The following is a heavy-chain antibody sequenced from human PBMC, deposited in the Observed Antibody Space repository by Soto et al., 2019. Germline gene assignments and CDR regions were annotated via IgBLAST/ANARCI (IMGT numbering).Heavy chain of an antibody. J-gene: IGHJ5*02. D-gene: IGHD2-21*01. CDR1: GGPFSGVY. CDR2: VNHRGSA. V-gene: IGHV4-34*01. Sequence: SETLSLTCAVSGGPFSGVYWSWIRQPPGKGLEWIGGVNHRGSANYNPSLESRVTMSVDTSKNQFSLKLTSVTAADSAVYYCARDAFCGSGTCRVGHWFDPWGQGTLVTVSS. CDR3: ARDAFCGSGTCRVGHWFDP.